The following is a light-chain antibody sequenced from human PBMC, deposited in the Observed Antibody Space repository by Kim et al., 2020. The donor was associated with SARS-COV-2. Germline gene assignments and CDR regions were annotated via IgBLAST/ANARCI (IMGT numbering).Light chain of an antibody. CDR1: QTVISRY. V-gene: IGKV3-20*01. Sequence: ENVLTQSPGTLSLSPGERATLSCRASQTVISRYLVWYQQKPGQPPRVLIYDASSRAAGIPDRFSGIGSGTDFTLTISRLEPEDSAVYYCQQYGTSPVTFGGGTKVDIK. CDR2: DAS. CDR3: QQYGTSPVT. J-gene: IGKJ4*01.